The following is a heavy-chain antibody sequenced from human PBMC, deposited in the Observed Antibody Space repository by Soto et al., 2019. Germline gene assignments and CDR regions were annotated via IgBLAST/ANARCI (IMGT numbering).Heavy chain of an antibody. D-gene: IGHD6-19*01. V-gene: IGHV3-48*02. CDR1: GFTLTTYS. CDR3: ARGAVTGTSLFDY. CDR2: INENGFTI. J-gene: IGHJ4*02. Sequence: PWGSLRLSCAVSGFTLTTYSMNWVRQAPGKGLEWIAFINENGFTIYYAYSVKGSFTSSRDYAKNSLYLQMDSLRHEDTAVYYCARGAVTGTSLFDYWGLGTLVTVSS.